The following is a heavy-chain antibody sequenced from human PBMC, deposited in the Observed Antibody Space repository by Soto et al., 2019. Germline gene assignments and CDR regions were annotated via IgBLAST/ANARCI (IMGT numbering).Heavy chain of an antibody. V-gene: IGHV4-39*01. CDR2: IYYGGRT. CDR1: GVSVSTNTQY. Sequence: SETLSLTCTVSGVSVSTNTQYWGWIRQSPGKGLEWIGSIYYGGRTYYNPSLKSRVTISVDTSKNQFSLKLSSVTAADTAVYYCASGGDGYNYRYYYYYGMDVWGQGTTVTVSS. J-gene: IGHJ6*02. D-gene: IGHD5-12*01. CDR3: ASGGDGYNYRYYYYYGMDV.